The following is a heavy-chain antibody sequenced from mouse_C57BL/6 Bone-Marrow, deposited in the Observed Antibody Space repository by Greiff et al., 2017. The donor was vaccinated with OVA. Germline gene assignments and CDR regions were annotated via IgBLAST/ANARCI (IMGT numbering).Heavy chain of an antibody. V-gene: IGHV1-82*01. D-gene: IGHD1-1*01. J-gene: IGHJ1*03. CDR1: GYAFSSSW. CDR2: IYPGDGDT. Sequence: QVQLKESGPELVKPGASVKISCKASGYAFSSSWMNWVKQRPGKGLEWIGRIYPGDGDTNYNGKFKGKATLTADNSSSTAYMQLSSLTSEDPAGYYWAGSGITTVVAKGYWYFDDWGTGTTVTVSS. CDR3: AGSGITTVVAKGYWYFDD.